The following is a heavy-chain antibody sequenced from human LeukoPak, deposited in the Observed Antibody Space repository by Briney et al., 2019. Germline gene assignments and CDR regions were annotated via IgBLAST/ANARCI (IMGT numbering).Heavy chain of an antibody. V-gene: IGHV4-59*05. CDR3: ASWGEACFDY. J-gene: IGHJ4*02. Sequence: SETLSLTCTVSGGSISSYYWSWIRQPPGKGLEWIGSIYYSGSTYYNPSLKSRVTISVDTSKNQFSLKLSSVTAADTAVYYCASWGEACFDYWGQGTLVTVSS. D-gene: IGHD3-16*01. CDR1: GGSISSYY. CDR2: IYYSGST.